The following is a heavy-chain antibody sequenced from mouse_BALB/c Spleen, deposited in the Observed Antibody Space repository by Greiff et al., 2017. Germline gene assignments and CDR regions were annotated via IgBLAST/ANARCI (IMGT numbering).Heavy chain of an antibody. CDR1: GFSLTSYG. D-gene: IGHD2-1*01. Sequence: VMLVESGPGLVAPSQSLSITCTVSGFSLTSYGVHWVRQPPGKGLEWLGVIWAGGSTNYNSALMSRLSISKDNSKSQVFLKMNSLQTDDTAMYYCARDRGYGNYVWFAYWGQGTLVTVSA. J-gene: IGHJ3*01. V-gene: IGHV2-9*02. CDR3: ARDRGYGNYVWFAY. CDR2: IWAGGST.